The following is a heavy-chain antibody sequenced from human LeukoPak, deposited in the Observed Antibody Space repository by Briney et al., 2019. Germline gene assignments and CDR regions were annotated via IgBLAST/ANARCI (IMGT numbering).Heavy chain of an antibody. V-gene: IGHV3-21*01. J-gene: IGHJ6*03. CDR1: GFTFSSYS. CDR3: ARWGTMVRGKYYYYMDV. D-gene: IGHD3-10*01. Sequence: GGSLRLSCAASGFTFSSYSMNWVRQAPGKGLEWVSSISSSSSYIYYADSVKGRFTISRDNAKNSLYLQMNSLRAEDTAVYYCARWGTMVRGKYYYYMDVWGKGTTVTISS. CDR2: ISSSSSYI.